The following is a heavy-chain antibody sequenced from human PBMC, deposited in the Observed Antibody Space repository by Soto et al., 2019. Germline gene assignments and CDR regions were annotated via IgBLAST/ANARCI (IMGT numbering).Heavy chain of an antibody. CDR1: GGSISSGGYY. D-gene: IGHD5-18*01. V-gene: IGHV4-31*02. CDR2: IYYSGST. Sequence: PSETLSLTCTVSGGSISSGGYYWSWIRQHPGKGLEWIGYIYYSGSTYYNPSLKSRVTISVDTSKNQFSLKLSSVTAADTAVYYCAREPTAMVRQYYFDYWGQGTLVTVSS. J-gene: IGHJ4*02. CDR3: AREPTAMVRQYYFDY.